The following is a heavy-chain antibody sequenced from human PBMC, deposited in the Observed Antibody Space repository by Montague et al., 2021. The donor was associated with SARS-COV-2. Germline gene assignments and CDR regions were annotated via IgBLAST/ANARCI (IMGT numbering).Heavy chain of an antibody. J-gene: IGHJ4*02. CDR2: VYYSGYT. CDR1: GDSVSSSDHY. Sequence: SETLSLTCTVSGDSVSSSDHYWGWIRQPPGKGLEWIGIVYYSGYTYYNPSVKGRVTISIDASKNQFSLKLNSLTATDTAVYHCARRRLREDYFDFWGQGTLVTVSS. V-gene: IGHV4-39*01. CDR3: ARRRLREDYFDF. D-gene: IGHD4-17*01.